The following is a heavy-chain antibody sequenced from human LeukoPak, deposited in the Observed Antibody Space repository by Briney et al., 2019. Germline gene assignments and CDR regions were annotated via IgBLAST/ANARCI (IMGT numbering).Heavy chain of an antibody. J-gene: IGHJ4*02. CDR1: GFTVSSNY. CDR2: IYSGGST. V-gene: IGHV3-53*01. D-gene: IGHD2-15*01. CDR3: ARGEGRYCSGGSCYSAY. Sequence: GGSLRLSCAASGFTVSSNYMSWVRQAPGKGLEWVSVIYSGGSTYYADSVKGRFTISGDNSKNTLYLQMNSLRAEDTAVYYCARGEGRYCSGGSCYSAYWGQGTLVTVSS.